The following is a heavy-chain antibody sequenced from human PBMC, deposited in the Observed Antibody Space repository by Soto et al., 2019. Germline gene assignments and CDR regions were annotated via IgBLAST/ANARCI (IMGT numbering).Heavy chain of an antibody. J-gene: IGHJ4*02. Sequence: ASVKVSCKTSGYTFTSYYMHWVPQAPGQGLEWMGVINPSSGSTTYAQRFQGRVTMTRDTSTSTVYMELSSLRSEDTAMFYCARGAAAAGLDYWGQGTLVTVSS. CDR1: GYTFTSYY. V-gene: IGHV1-46*03. D-gene: IGHD6-13*01. CDR3: ARGAAAAGLDY. CDR2: INPSSGST.